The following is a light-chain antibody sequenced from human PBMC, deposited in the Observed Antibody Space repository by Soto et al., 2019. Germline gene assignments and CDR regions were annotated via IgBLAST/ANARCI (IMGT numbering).Light chain of an antibody. CDR1: QSVSRN. Sequence: ILMTQSPSTLPVSPGERATLSCRASQSVSRNLAWYQQKPGQAPRLLIYGASTRATGIPARFSGGGSGTEFTLTISSLQSEDFAVYYCQQYNNWPHTFGGGTKVDIK. CDR2: GAS. V-gene: IGKV3-15*01. CDR3: QQYNNWPHT. J-gene: IGKJ4*01.